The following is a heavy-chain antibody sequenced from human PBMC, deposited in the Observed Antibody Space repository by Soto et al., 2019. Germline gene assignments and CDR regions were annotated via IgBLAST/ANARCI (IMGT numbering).Heavy chain of an antibody. D-gene: IGHD6-13*01. CDR3: ARGEEGGYSSSWYAGAWFDP. Sequence: ASVKVSCKASGYTFTSYDINWVRQATGQGLEWMGWMNPNSGNTGYPQKFQGRVTMTRNTSISTAYMELSSLRSEDTAVYYCARGEEGGYSSSWYAGAWFDPWGQGTLVTVSS. CDR2: MNPNSGNT. V-gene: IGHV1-8*01. J-gene: IGHJ5*02. CDR1: GYTFTSYD.